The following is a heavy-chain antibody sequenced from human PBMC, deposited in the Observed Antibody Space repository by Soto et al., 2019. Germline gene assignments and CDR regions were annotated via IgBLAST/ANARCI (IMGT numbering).Heavy chain of an antibody. CDR2: ISSSSSYI. CDR3: ASILGYCSSTSCRTLDY. J-gene: IGHJ4*02. D-gene: IGHD2-2*01. Sequence: PGGSLRLSCAASGFTFSSYSMNWVRQAPGKGLEWVSSISSSSSYIYYADSVKGRFTISRDNAKNSLYLQMNSLRAEDTAVYYCASILGYCSSTSCRTLDYWGQGTLVTVSS. CDR1: GFTFSSYS. V-gene: IGHV3-21*01.